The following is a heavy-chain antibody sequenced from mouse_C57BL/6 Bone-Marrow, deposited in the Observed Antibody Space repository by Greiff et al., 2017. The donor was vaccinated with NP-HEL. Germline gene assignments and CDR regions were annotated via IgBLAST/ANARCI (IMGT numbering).Heavy chain of an antibody. CDR3: ASPIYYYGSRFAY. CDR1: GFTFSSYG. CDR2: ISSGGSYT. Sequence: EVKLQESGGDLVKPGGSLKLSCAASGFTFSSYGMSWVRQTPDKRLEWVATISSGGSYTYYPDSVKGRFTISRDNAKNTLYLQMSSLKSEDTAMYYCASPIYYYGSRFAYWGQGTLVTVSA. V-gene: IGHV5-6*01. J-gene: IGHJ3*01. D-gene: IGHD1-1*01.